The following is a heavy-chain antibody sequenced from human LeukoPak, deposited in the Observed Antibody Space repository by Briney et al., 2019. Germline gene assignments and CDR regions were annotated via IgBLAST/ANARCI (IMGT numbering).Heavy chain of an antibody. J-gene: IGHJ4*02. CDR3: ARDHPHSNYFDY. CDR2: ISYDGSNK. Sequence: GGSLRLSCAASGFTFSSYWMSWVRQAPGKGLEWVAVISYDGSNKYYADSVKGRFTISRDNSKNTLYLQMNSLRAEDTAVYYCARDHPHSNYFDYWGQGTLVTVSS. D-gene: IGHD4-11*01. CDR1: GFTFSSYW. V-gene: IGHV3-30-3*01.